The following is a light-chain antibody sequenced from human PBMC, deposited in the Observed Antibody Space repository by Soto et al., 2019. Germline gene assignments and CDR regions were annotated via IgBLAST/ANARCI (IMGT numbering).Light chain of an antibody. CDR3: SSYTRSRTYV. CDR1: SSDVGNYNY. J-gene: IGLJ1*01. Sequence: QSVLTQPASVSGSPGQSITISCTGTSSDVGNYNYVSWYQQHPGKAPKLLIYEVSNRPSGVSHRFSGSKSGNTASLTISGLQAEDEADYYCSSYTRSRTYVFGTGTKVTVL. CDR2: EVS. V-gene: IGLV2-14*01.